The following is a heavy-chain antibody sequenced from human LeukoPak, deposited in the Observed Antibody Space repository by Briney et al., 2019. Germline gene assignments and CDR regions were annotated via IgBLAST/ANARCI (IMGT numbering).Heavy chain of an antibody. D-gene: IGHD2-15*01. CDR2: IWYDGSNE. CDR3: ARETGICATPNSCHDAFDI. CDR1: GFTFSSYG. J-gene: IGHJ3*02. V-gene: IGHV3-33*01. Sequence: PGRSLRLSCAASGFTFSSYGMHWLRQAPGKGLEWLTIIWYDGSNEYYVDSVRGRFTISRDNSKNTLYLQMNSLGAEDTAVYYCARETGICATPNSCHDAFDIWGQGTMVTVSS.